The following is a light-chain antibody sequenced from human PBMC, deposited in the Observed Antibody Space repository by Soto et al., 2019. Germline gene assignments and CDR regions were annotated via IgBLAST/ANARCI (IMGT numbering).Light chain of an antibody. V-gene: IGLV1-44*01. Sequence: QSVLTQQPSASGPPGQRVTIFGSGSSSKIGINTVNWYQQVPGTAPKLLIYTDSQRPSGVPDRFSGSKSGTSASLAISGLQSEDEADYYCAAWDDSLNGLYVFGTGTKVTVL. CDR1: SSKIGINT. CDR3: AAWDDSLNGLYV. CDR2: TDS. J-gene: IGLJ1*01.